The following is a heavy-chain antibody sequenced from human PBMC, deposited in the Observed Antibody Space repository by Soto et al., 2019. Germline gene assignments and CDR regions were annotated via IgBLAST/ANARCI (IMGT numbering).Heavy chain of an antibody. V-gene: IGHV1-3*01. CDR2: INAGNGDT. CDR1: GYTFTSYP. CDR3: ARVDPWGHWFDP. J-gene: IGHJ5*02. Sequence: GASVNLSCKASGYTFTSYPMHWVRQAPGQGLEWMGWINAGNGDTKYSQKFQGRVTITRDTSAITAYMELSNLRSEDTAVYYGARVDPWGHWFDPCGQGTLVTVYS. D-gene: IGHD3-16*01.